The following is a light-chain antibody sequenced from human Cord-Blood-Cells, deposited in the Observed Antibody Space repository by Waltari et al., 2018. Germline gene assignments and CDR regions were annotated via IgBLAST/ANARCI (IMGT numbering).Light chain of an antibody. CDR1: QSVLYRSNNKNY. Sequence: DIVMTQSPDSLAVSLGERATINCKSSQSVLYRSNNKNYLAGYQQKPGQPPKLLIYWAATREAGVADRFSGSGSGTDFTLTISSLQAEDVAVYYCQQYYSTPYTFGQGTKLEIK. CDR3: QQYYSTPYT. CDR2: WAA. J-gene: IGKJ2*01. V-gene: IGKV4-1*01.